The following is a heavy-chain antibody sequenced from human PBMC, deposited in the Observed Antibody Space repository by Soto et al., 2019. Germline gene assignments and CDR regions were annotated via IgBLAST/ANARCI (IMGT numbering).Heavy chain of an antibody. Sequence: GGALRLSCAASGFTCSHSYMSWIRQAPGKGLEWISYITFSGNTVYYADSLKGRFTISRDNAKNSLYLQMNRLRAEDTAVYYCARVSWREKYGMDVWGQGTTVTVSS. CDR2: ITFSGNTV. V-gene: IGHV3-11*01. CDR1: GFTCSHSY. CDR3: ARVSWREKYGMDV. J-gene: IGHJ6*02.